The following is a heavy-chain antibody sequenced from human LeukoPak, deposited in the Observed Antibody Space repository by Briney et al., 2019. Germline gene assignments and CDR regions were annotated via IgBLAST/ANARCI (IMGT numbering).Heavy chain of an antibody. CDR2: IFYSGSP. V-gene: IGHV4-59*08. J-gene: IGHJ4*02. CDR1: GGSLSSYY. D-gene: IGHD4-17*01. CDR3: ARHVDYGDYDLGFDY. Sequence: SETLSLTCTVSGGSLSSYYWSWIRQPPGKGLEWIGNIFYSGSPNYNPSLKSRVTTSFDTSKNQFSLKLSSVTAADTAVYYCARHVDYGDYDLGFDYWGQGTLVTVSS.